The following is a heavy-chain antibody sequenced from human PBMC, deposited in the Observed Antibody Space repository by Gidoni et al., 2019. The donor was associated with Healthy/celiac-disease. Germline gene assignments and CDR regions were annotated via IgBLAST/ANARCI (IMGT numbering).Heavy chain of an antibody. CDR1: GYTFTSYG. V-gene: IGHV1-18*01. CDR2: ISAYNGNT. D-gene: IGHD6-13*01. CDR3: ARAAGQTRVRIAAAGTYYYYMDV. Sequence: AAVNKPGASVQVSCKASGYTFTSYGISWVRQAPGQGLEWMGWISAYNGNTNYAQKLQGRVTMTTDTSTSTAYMELRSLRSDDTAVYYCARAAGQTRVRIAAAGTYYYYMDVWGKGTTVTVSS. J-gene: IGHJ6*03.